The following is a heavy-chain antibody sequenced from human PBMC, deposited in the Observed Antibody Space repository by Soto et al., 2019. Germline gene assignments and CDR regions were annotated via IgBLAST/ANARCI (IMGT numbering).Heavy chain of an antibody. CDR2: IYYSGST. J-gene: IGHJ3*02. CDR3: ARDRVGPDACDI. CDR1: GGSISSYY. V-gene: IGHV4-59*01. Sequence: SETLSLTCTVSGGSISSYYWSWIRQPPGKGLEWIGYIYYSGSTNYNPSLKRRGTISVDTSKNQISLKLSSVTAADTAVYYCARDRVGPDACDIWGQGTLVTVSS.